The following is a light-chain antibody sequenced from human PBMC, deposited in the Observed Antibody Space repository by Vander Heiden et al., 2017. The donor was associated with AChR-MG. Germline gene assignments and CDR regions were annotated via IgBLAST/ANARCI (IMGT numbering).Light chain of an antibody. CDR3: QQDGSSPST. V-gene: IGKV3-20*01. Sequence: IVLPQLPDTLSLSPGERATLSCRASQSVSSSYLSWYQQKAVQAPRLLIHGASGRATGIPDRFRGSGSGTDFILTISRLEPEDFGVYYCQQDGSSPSTFGQGTKLEIK. J-gene: IGKJ2*02. CDR1: QSVSSSY. CDR2: GAS.